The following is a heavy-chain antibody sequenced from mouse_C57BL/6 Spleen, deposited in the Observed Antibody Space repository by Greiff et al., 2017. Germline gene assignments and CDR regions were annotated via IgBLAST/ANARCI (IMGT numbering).Heavy chain of an antibody. D-gene: IGHD1-1*01. J-gene: IGHJ1*03. V-gene: IGHV1-66*01. CDR1: GYSFTSYY. CDR2: IYPGSGNT. CDR3: ARHGSSSTGGYFDV. Sequence: QVQLQQSGPELVKPGASVKISCKASGYSFTSYYIHWVKQRPGQGLEWIGWIYPGSGNTKYNEKFKGKATLTADTSSSTAYMQLSSLTSEDSAVYYCARHGSSSTGGYFDVWGTGTTVTVSS.